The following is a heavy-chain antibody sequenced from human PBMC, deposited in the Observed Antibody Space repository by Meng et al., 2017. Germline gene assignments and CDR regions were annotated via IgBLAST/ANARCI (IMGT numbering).Heavy chain of an antibody. CDR3: ARGGMITFGGVIVPERPFDY. CDR2: INHSGST. D-gene: IGHD3-16*02. CDR1: GGSFSGYY. J-gene: IGHJ4*02. V-gene: IGHV4-34*01. Sequence: ETLSLTCAVYGGSFSGYYWSWIRQPPGKGLEWIGEINHSGSTNYNPSLKSRVTISVDTSKNQFSLKLSSVTAADTAVYYCARGGMITFGGVIVPERPFDYWGQGTLVTVSS.